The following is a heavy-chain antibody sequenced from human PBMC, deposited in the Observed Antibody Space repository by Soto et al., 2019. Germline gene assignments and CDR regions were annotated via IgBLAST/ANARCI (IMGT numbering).Heavy chain of an antibody. CDR1: GFTFSSYA. CDR2: ISYDGSNK. J-gene: IGHJ4*02. CDR3: ARDRMVVGRYSYGSFDFDY. D-gene: IGHD5-18*01. Sequence: ESGGGVVQPGRSLRLSCAASGFTFSSYAMHWVRQAPGKGLEWVAVISYDGSNKYYADSVKGRFTISRDNSKNTLYLQMNSLRAEDTAVYYCARDRMVVGRYSYGSFDFDYWGQGTLVTVSS. V-gene: IGHV3-30-3*01.